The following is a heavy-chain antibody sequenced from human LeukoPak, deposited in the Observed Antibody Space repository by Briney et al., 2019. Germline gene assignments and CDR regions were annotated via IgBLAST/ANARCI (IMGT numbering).Heavy chain of an antibody. Sequence: PSETLSLTCTVSGGSISSYYWSWVRQPPGKGLEWIGYIYYSVTTSYNPSLKSRVTISVDTSKNQFSLKLSSVTAADTAVYYCARDKDAFDIWGQGTMVTVSS. CDR3: ARDKDAFDI. J-gene: IGHJ3*02. V-gene: IGHV4-59*01. CDR1: GGSISSYY. CDR2: IYYSVTT.